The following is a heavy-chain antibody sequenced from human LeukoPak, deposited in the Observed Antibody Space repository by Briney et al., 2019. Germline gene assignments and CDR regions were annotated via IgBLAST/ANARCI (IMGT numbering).Heavy chain of an antibody. CDR1: GFTFRSYA. CDR2: ISGSGGST. Sequence: LAGGSLRLSCAASGFTFRSYAMSWVRQAPGKGLEWVSAISGSGGSTYYADSVKGRFTISRDNSKNTLYLQMNSLRAEDTAVYYCAKSEAWWELYYFDYWGQGTLVTVSS. CDR3: AKSEAWWELYYFDY. J-gene: IGHJ4*02. V-gene: IGHV3-23*01. D-gene: IGHD1-26*01.